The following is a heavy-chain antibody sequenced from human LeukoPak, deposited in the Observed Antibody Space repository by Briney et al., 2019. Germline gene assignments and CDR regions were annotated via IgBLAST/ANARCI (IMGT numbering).Heavy chain of an antibody. J-gene: IGHJ4*02. Sequence: SETLSLTCAVSGYSIRSGYYWGWIRQPPGKGLEWIGSIYYSGSTYYNPSLKSRVTISVDTSKNQFSLKLSSVTAADTAVYYCARLPLVGATDFDSWGQGTLVTVSS. CDR1: GYSIRSGYY. CDR2: IYYSGST. D-gene: IGHD1-26*01. CDR3: ARLPLVGATDFDS. V-gene: IGHV4-38-2*01.